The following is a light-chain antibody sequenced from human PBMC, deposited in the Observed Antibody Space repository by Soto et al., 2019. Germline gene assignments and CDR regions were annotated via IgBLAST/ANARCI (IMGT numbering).Light chain of an antibody. J-gene: IGLJ1*01. CDR3: CSYAGSYTFEV. V-gene: IGLV2-11*01. CDR1: SSDVGGYNY. CDR2: DVS. Sequence: QSALTQPRSVSGSPGQSVTISCTGTSSDVGGYNYVSWYQQHPGKAPKLMIYDVSKRPSGVPDRFSGSKSGNTASLTISGLQAEDEADHYCCSYAGSYTFEVFGTGTKLTVL.